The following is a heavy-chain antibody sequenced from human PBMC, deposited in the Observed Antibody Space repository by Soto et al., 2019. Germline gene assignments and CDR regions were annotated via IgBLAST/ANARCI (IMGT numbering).Heavy chain of an antibody. CDR1: GFSFGDYT. CDR2: IRTKAYGGTT. D-gene: IGHD6-13*01. CDR3: TRDAAGSWYLDWFDP. V-gene: IGHV3-49*03. Sequence: GGSLRLSCTASGFSFGDYTLSWFRQAPGKGLEWVGFIRTKAYGGTTEYAASVKGRFTISRDDSKSIAYLQMNSLKTEDTAVYYCTRDAAGSWYLDWFDPWGQGTLVTVSS. J-gene: IGHJ5*02.